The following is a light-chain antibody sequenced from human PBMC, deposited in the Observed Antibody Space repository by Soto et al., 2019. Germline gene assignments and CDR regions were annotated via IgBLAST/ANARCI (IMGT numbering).Light chain of an antibody. V-gene: IGLV2-23*02. CDR1: SSDVGSYNL. CDR3: CSYAGSSTFV. CDR2: EVS. Sequence: QSVLTQPASVSGSPGQSITISCTGTSSDVGSYNLVSWYQQHPGIAPKLMIYEVSKRPSGVSNRFSGSKSGNTASLTISGLQAEDEADYYCCSYAGSSTFVFGGGTKLTVL. J-gene: IGLJ2*01.